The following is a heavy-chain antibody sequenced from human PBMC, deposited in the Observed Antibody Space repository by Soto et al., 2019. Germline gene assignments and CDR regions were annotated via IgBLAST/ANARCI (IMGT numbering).Heavy chain of an antibody. J-gene: IGHJ5*02. CDR1: GGTFSSYA. Sequence: SVNVSCKASGGTFSSYANSWVRQAPGQGLEWMGGIIPIFGTANYAQKFQGRVTITADESTSTAYMELSSLRSEDTAVYYCARARDSSGYYYVLWFDPWGQGTLVTVSS. CDR3: ARARDSSGYYYVLWFDP. D-gene: IGHD3-22*01. V-gene: IGHV1-69*13. CDR2: IIPIFGTA.